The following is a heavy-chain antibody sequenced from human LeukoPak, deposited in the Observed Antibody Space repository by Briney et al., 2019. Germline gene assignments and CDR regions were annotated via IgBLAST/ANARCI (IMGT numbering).Heavy chain of an antibody. D-gene: IGHD2-2*01. V-gene: IGHV4-4*02. J-gene: IGHJ5*02. Sequence: PSGTLSLTCAVSGGSISSSNWWSWVRQPPGKGLEWIGSIYYSGSTYYNPSLKSRVTISVDTSKNQFSLKLSSVTAADTAVYYCARLFSTPQSDWFDPWGQGTLVTVSS. CDR3: ARLFSTPQSDWFDP. CDR1: GGSISSSNW. CDR2: IYYSGST.